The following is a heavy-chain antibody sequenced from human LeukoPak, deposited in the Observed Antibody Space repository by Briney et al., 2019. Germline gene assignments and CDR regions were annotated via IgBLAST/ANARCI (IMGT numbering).Heavy chain of an antibody. Sequence: GGSLRLSCAASGFTFEHYAMHWVRQGPGKGLEWVAGVSWISGSIVYADSVKGRFTISRDNAKKSLYLQMNSLRPEDTAIYYCVGRAENTSRWMPFDPWGQGTLVTVSS. CDR1: GFTFEHYA. V-gene: IGHV3-9*01. CDR3: VGRAENTSRWMPFDP. CDR2: VSWISGSI. D-gene: IGHD1-1*01. J-gene: IGHJ5*02.